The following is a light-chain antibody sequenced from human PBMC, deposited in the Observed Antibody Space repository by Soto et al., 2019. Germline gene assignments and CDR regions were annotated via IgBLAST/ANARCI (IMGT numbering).Light chain of an antibody. Sequence: QSALTQPASVSGSPGQSITISCTETTSDVGAYNYVSWYQQYPGNAPKLMIYGVTNRPSGVSNRFSGSKTGNPASLTISGLQAEDEADYYCFSHRGGDSHVFGTGTKVTVL. V-gene: IGLV2-14*01. CDR3: FSHRGGDSHV. CDR1: TSDVGAYNY. J-gene: IGLJ1*01. CDR2: GVT.